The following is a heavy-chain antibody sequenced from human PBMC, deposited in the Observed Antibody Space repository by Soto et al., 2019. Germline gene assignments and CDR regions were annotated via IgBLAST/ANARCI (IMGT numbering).Heavy chain of an antibody. J-gene: IGHJ4*02. CDR2: INHSGST. V-gene: IGHV4-34*01. CDR3: GRLYGDYSFDY. D-gene: IGHD4-17*01. Sequence: PSETLSLTCAAYGGSFSGYYWSWIRQPPGKGLEWIGEINHSGSTNYNPSLKSRVTISVDTSKNQFSLKLSSVTAADTAVYYCGRLYGDYSFDYWGQGTLVTVSS. CDR1: GGSFSGYY.